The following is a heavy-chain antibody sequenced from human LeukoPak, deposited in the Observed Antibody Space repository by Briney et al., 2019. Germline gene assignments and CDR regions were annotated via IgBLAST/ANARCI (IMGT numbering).Heavy chain of an antibody. CDR1: GGSFSGYY. J-gene: IGHJ5*02. Sequence: SETLSLTCAVSGGSFSGYYWSWIRQPPGKGLEWIGEINHSGSTNYNPSLKSRVAISVDTSKNQFSLKLSSVTAADTAVYYCARVTTGYSGSYYWFDPWGQGTLVTVSS. D-gene: IGHD1-26*01. V-gene: IGHV4-34*01. CDR3: ARVTTGYSGSYYWFDP. CDR2: INHSGST.